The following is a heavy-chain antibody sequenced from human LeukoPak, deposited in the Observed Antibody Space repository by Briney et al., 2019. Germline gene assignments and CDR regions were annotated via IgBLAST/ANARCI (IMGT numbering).Heavy chain of an antibody. CDR3: LPMITFGGVIVN. CDR2: ISGSSSHI. D-gene: IGHD3-16*02. CDR1: GFTFSSYS. J-gene: IGHJ4*02. V-gene: IGHV3-21*01. Sequence: GGSLRLSCAASGFTFSSYSMNWVRQAPGKGLEWVSSISGSSSHIYYADSVKGRFTISRDNAKNSLYLQMNSLRAEDTAVYYCLPMITFGGVIVNWGQGTLVTVSS.